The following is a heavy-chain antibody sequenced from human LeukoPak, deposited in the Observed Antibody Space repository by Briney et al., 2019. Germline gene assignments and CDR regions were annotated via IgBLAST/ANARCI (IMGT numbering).Heavy chain of an antibody. CDR2: IDSDGSGT. CDR3: AREDSNYVRFDY. Sequence: PGGSLRLSCAASGFIFSRYWIQWVRQAPGKGLVWVSRIDSDGSGTTYADSVKGRFTISRDNAKNTPYLQMNSLRAEDTAVYYCAREDSNYVRFDYWSQGTLVTVSS. V-gene: IGHV3-74*01. J-gene: IGHJ4*02. D-gene: IGHD4-11*01. CDR1: GFIFSRYW.